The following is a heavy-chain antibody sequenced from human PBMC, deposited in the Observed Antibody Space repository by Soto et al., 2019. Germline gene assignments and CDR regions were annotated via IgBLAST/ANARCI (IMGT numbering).Heavy chain of an antibody. CDR2: TIPILGIA. CDR3: ARDGEWELLSWFDP. CDR1: GGTFSSYT. J-gene: IGHJ5*02. Sequence: QVQLVQSGAEVKKPGSSVKVSCKAAGGTFSSYTISWVRQAPGQGLAWMGRTIPILGIANYAQKFQGRVTITADKSTSTAYMELSSLRSEDTAVYYCARDGEWELLSWFDPWGQGTLVTVSS. D-gene: IGHD1-26*01. V-gene: IGHV1-69*08.